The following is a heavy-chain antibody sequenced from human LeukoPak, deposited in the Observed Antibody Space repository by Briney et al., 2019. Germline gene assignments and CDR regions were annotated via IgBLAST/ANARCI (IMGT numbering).Heavy chain of an antibody. V-gene: IGHV4-59*01. J-gene: IGHJ4*02. CDR1: GGSISSYY. Sequence: SETLSLTCTVSGGSISSYYWSWIRQPPGKGLEWIGYIYYSGSTNYNPSLKSRVTISVDTSKSQFSLKLSSVTAADTAVYYCARTDGSGSFLGYYFDYWGQGTLVTVSS. CDR2: IYYSGST. D-gene: IGHD3-10*01. CDR3: ARTDGSGSFLGYYFDY.